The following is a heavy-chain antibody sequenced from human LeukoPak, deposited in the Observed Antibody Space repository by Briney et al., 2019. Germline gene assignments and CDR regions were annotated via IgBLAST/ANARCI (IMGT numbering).Heavy chain of an antibody. J-gene: IGHJ4*02. CDR2: IYHSGST. CDR1: GYSISSGYY. Sequence: SETLSLTCTVSGYSISSGYYWGWIRQPPGKWLEWIGSIYHSGSTYYNPSLKSRVTISLDPSKTQFSLKLSSVTAADTAVYFCARAEMATIFLWGQGTLVTVSS. V-gene: IGHV4-38-2*02. CDR3: ARAEMATIFL. D-gene: IGHD5-24*01.